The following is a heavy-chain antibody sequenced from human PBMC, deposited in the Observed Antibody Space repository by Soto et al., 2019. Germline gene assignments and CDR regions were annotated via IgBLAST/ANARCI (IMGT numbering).Heavy chain of an antibody. CDR3: ATRWGGGGAFDF. CDR1: GFTFYTYE. CDR2: ISSSGSTT. V-gene: IGHV3-48*03. J-gene: IGHJ3*01. Sequence: EVQLVESGGGLVQPGGSLRLSCAASGFTFYTYEMNWVRQAPGKGLEWVSYISSSGSTTYYADSVKGRFTISRDNAKNSLYLKMNSLRAGDTAIYYCATRWGGGGAFDFWGQGTMVTVSS. D-gene: IGHD3-16*01.